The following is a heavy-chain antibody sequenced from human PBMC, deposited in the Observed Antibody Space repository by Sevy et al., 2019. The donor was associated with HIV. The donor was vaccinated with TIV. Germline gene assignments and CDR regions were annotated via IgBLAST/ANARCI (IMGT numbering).Heavy chain of an antibody. CDR2: ISSEGSTT. D-gene: IGHD1-1*01. CDR1: GFTFSRYV. V-gene: IGHV3-23*01. J-gene: IGHJ4*02. Sequence: GVSLRLSCAASGFTFSRYVMNWVRQAPGKGLEWVSVISSEGSTTYYADSVKGRFTISRDNSKSTLYLQMNSLRAEDTAVYYCATRSLDSGPYFDPWGQGTLVTVSS. CDR3: ATRSLDSGPYFDP.